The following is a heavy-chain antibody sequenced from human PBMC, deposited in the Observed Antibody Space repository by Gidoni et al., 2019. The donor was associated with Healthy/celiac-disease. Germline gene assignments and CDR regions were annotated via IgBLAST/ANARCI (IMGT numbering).Heavy chain of an antibody. CDR2: ISGSCGST. CDR1: GFTFRSYA. V-gene: IGHV3-23*01. J-gene: IGHJ4*02. CDR3: AKDGGSYYGDY. D-gene: IGHD1-26*01. Sequence: EVQLLESGGGLVQPGRSMRLSCADSGFTFRSYAMCWVRQAPGKGLEWVSAISGSCGSTYYADSVKGRFTISRDNSKNTLYLQMNSLRAEDTAVYYCAKDGGSYYGDYWGQGTLVTVSS.